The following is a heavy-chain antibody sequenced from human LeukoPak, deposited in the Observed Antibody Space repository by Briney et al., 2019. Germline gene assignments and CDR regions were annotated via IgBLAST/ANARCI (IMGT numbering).Heavy chain of an antibody. CDR3: ARVKDPGGYYYYYYMDI. Sequence: SETLSLTCAVYGGSFSGHYWTWIRQPPGKGLEWIGEINHSGSTNYNPSLESRVTISVDTSKNQFSLKVSSVTAADTAVYYCARVKDPGGYYYYYYMDIWGKGNTVTVSS. V-gene: IGHV4-34*01. CDR2: INHSGST. J-gene: IGHJ6*03. D-gene: IGHD3-16*01. CDR1: GGSFSGHY.